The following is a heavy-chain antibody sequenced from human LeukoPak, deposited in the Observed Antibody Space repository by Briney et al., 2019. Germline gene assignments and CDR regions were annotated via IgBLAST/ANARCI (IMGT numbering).Heavy chain of an antibody. Sequence: GESLKISCKGSGYSLTNYWIGWVRQVPGKGLEWMGIIYPGDSDTRYSPSFQGQVTISADKSISTAYLQWSSLKASDTAMYYCARRRDYYFDYWGQGTLVTVSS. V-gene: IGHV5-51*01. D-gene: IGHD3/OR15-3a*01. CDR3: ARRRDYYFDY. CDR1: GYSLTNYW. J-gene: IGHJ4*02. CDR2: IYPGDSDT.